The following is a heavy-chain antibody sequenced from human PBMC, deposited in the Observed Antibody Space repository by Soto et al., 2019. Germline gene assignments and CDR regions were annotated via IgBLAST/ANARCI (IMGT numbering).Heavy chain of an antibody. D-gene: IGHD6-19*01. CDR1: GYTFTGYY. CDR3: ARMYSSGSYYFDY. Sequence: ASVKVSCKASGYTFTGYYMHWVRQAPGQGLEWMGWINPNSGGTNYAQKFQGRVTMTRDTSISTAYMELSRLRSDDTAVYYCARMYSSGSYYFDYWGQGTLVTVSS. J-gene: IGHJ4*02. V-gene: IGHV1-2*02. CDR2: INPNSGGT.